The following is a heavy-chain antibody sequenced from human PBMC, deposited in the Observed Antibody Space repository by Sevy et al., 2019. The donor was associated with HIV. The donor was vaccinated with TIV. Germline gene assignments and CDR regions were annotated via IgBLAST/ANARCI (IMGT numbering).Heavy chain of an antibody. CDR1: GFTFTYAW. D-gene: IGHD2-8*02. Sequence: GGALRLSCAASGFTFTYAWMSWVRQAPGKGLEWVGRIKSKADGGTTDYATPVKGRFTMSRDDSKNTLYLQMNSLKTGDTAVYYCTTDPIIVLLVTDGMDVWGQGTTVTVSS. V-gene: IGHV3-15*01. J-gene: IGHJ6*02. CDR2: IKSKADGGTT. CDR3: TTDPIIVLLVTDGMDV.